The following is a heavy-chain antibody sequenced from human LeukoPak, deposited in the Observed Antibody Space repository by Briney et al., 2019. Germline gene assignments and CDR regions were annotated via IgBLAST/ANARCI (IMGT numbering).Heavy chain of an antibody. CDR1: GYTFTGYY. V-gene: IGHV1-69*13. Sequence: GASVKVSCKASGYTFTGYYMHWVRQAPGQGLEWMGGIIPIFGTANYAQKFQGRVTITADESTSTAYMELSSLRSEDTAVYYCAREEKTPFDYWGQGTLVTVSS. CDR3: AREEKTPFDY. J-gene: IGHJ4*02. CDR2: IIPIFGTA.